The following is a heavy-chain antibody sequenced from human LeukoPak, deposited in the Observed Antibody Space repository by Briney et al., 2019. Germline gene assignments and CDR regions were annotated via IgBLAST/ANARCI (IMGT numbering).Heavy chain of an antibody. CDR3: ARGRGYCSSTSCYSSSWFDP. CDR2: ISSSGSTI. Sequence: GGSLRLSCAASGFTFSSYGMSWVRQAPGQGLEWVSYISSSGSTIYYADSVKGRFTISRDNAKNSLYLQMNSLRAEDTAVYYCARGRGYCSSTSCYSSSWFDPWGQGTLVTVSS. V-gene: IGHV3-48*04. CDR1: GFTFSSYG. J-gene: IGHJ5*02. D-gene: IGHD2-2*01.